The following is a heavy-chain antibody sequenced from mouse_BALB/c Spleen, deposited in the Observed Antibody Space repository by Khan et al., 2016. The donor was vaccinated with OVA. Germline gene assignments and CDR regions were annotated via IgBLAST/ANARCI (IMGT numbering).Heavy chain of an antibody. CDR2: INTYTGEP. D-gene: IGHD2-3*01. J-gene: IGHJ1*01. CDR3: ASGGYYYMDD. CDR1: GYTFTNYG. V-gene: IGHV9-3-1*01. Sequence: QVQLKQSGPELKKPGETVKISCKASGYTFTNYGMNWVKQAPGKGLKWMGWINTYTGEPTYDDDFKGRFAFSLETSASTAYLQINNLKNEDSATYSCASGGYYYMDDWGAGTTVTVSS.